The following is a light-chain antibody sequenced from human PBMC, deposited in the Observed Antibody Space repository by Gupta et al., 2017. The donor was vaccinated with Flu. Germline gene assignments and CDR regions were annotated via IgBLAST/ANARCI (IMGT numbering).Light chain of an antibody. J-gene: IGKJ2*03. Sequence: GDRVTITCRESQGVGRDRCWYQQIPGKAPKRLIYSASTLDGGGPSRFSGGGSGTEFTLTISSLQPEDFATYYCLQTKKDQVRFGQGTSLEIK. CDR3: LQTKKDQVR. V-gene: IGKV1-17*01. CDR2: SAS. CDR1: QGVGRD.